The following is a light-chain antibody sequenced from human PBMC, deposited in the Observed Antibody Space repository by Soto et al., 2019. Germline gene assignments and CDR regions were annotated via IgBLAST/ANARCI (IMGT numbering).Light chain of an antibody. J-gene: IGKJ4*01. CDR3: QQYGSSPPT. CDR2: GAS. V-gene: IGKV3-20*01. Sequence: EIVLTQSPGTLSLSPGERATLACRASQSVSITYLAWYQQKPGQSPGLLLYGASNRASGIPDRFAGCGSGADFTLTISRLEPEDFAVYYCQQYGSSPPTFGEGTTVEFK. CDR1: QSVSITY.